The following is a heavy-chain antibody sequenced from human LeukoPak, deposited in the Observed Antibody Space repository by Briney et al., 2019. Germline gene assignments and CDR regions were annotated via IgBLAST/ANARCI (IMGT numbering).Heavy chain of an antibody. V-gene: IGHV1-69*05. Sequence: SVKVSCKASGGTFSSYAISWVRQAPGQGLEWMGGIIPIFGTANYAQKFQGRVPITTDESTSTAYMELSSLRSEDTAVYYCARAQPSKRTAFVWSGSPLDVWGKGTTVTVSS. D-gene: IGHD3-3*01. CDR1: GGTFSSYA. J-gene: IGHJ6*04. CDR2: IIPIFGTA. CDR3: ARAQPSKRTAFVWSGSPLDV.